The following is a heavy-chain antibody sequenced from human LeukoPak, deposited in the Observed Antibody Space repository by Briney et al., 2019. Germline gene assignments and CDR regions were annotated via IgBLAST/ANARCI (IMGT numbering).Heavy chain of an antibody. CDR3: ARGGAVAGNNYFDY. Sequence: GGSLRLSCAASGFTFSSYSMNWVRQAPGKGLEWVSYISSSSNYIYYADSVKGRFTISRDNAKNSLYLQMNSLRAEDTAVYYCARGGAVAGNNYFDYWGQGTLVTVSS. J-gene: IGHJ4*02. CDR2: ISSSSNYI. D-gene: IGHD6-19*01. V-gene: IGHV3-21*05. CDR1: GFTFSSYS.